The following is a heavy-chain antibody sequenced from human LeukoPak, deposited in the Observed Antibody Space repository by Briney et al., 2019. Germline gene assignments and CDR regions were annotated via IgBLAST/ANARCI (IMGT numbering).Heavy chain of an antibody. CDR2: IWYDGSNK. CDR1: GFTFSSYG. V-gene: IGHV3-33*01. J-gene: IGHJ4*02. CDR3: ARTPGGCSGGSCYSGSFDY. Sequence: PGRSLRLSCAASGFTFSSYGMHWVRQAPGKGLEWVAVIWYDGSNKYYADSVKGRFTISSDNSKNTLYLQMNSLRAEDTAVYYCARTPGGCSGGSCYSGSFDYWGQGTLVTVSS. D-gene: IGHD2-15*01.